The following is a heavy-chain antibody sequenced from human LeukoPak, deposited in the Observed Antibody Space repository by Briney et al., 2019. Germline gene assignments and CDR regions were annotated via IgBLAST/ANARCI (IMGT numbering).Heavy chain of an antibody. J-gene: IGHJ4*02. D-gene: IGHD2-21*02. Sequence: PSQTLSLTCTVSGGSISDAAYYWSWIRQHPGEGLEWIGYVFYSGSTSYNPSLKSRVTISVDTSKNQFSLKLTSVTAADTAVYYCARAPYCGGDCYYFDYWGQGTLVTVSS. CDR3: ARAPYCGGDCYYFDY. CDR2: VFYSGST. CDR1: GGSISDAAYY. V-gene: IGHV4-31*03.